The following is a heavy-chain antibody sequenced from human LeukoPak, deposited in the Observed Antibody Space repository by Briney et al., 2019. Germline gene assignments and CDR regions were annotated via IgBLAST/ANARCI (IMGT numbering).Heavy chain of an antibody. Sequence: TGGSLRLSCAASGFTVSSNYMTWVRQAPGKGLEWVSLIYSAGGTDYTDSVKGRFTISRHSSKNTLYLQMNSLRGEDTAVYYCARFLGRITISGVVPYGMDVWGQGTTVTVSS. CDR2: IYSAGGT. J-gene: IGHJ6*02. CDR1: GFTVSSNY. V-gene: IGHV3-53*04. D-gene: IGHD3-3*01. CDR3: ARFLGRITISGVVPYGMDV.